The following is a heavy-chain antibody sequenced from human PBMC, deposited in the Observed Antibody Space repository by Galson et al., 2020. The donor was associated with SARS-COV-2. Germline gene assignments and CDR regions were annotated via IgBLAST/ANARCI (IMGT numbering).Heavy chain of an antibody. CDR2: INHSGST. J-gene: IGHJ6*02. CDR3: ARGQKLWFGELLLRGMDV. CDR1: GGSFSGYY. V-gene: IGHV4-34*01. Sequence: SQASETLSLTCAVYGGSFSGYYWSWIRQPPGKGLEWIGEINHSGSTNYNPSLKSRVTISVDTSKNQFSLKLSSVTAADTAVYYCARGQKLWFGELLLRGMDVWGQGTTVTVSS. D-gene: IGHD3-10*01.